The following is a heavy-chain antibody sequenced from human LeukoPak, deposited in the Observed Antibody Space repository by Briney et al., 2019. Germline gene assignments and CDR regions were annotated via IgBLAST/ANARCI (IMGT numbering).Heavy chain of an antibody. CDR2: IIPIFGTA. J-gene: IGHJ5*02. V-gene: IGHV1-69*05. Sequence: EASVKVSCKASGGTFSSYAISWVRQAPGQGLEWMGGIIPIFGTANYAQKFQGRVTITTDESTSTAYMELSSLRSEDTAVYYCARGITIFGVVIEGYNWFDPWGQGTLVTVSS. D-gene: IGHD3-3*01. CDR1: GGTFSSYA. CDR3: ARGITIFGVVIEGYNWFDP.